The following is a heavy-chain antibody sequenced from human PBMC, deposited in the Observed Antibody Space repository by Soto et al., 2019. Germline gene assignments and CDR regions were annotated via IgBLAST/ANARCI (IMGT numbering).Heavy chain of an antibody. Sequence: PGGSLRLSCAASGFSFSNSVIHWVRQAPGRGLEWVAVISTDETNEDYVDSVKGRFTISRDNSKSTLYLQMNSLRAEDTAGDYCARGLIKLAGGAFDIWGQGTTVTVSS. J-gene: IGHJ3*02. D-gene: IGHD3-16*01. V-gene: IGHV3-33*01. CDR3: ARGLIKLAGGAFDI. CDR2: ISTDETNE. CDR1: GFSFSNSV.